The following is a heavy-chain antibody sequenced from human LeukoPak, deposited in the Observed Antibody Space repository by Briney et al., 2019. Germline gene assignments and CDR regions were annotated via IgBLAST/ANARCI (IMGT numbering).Heavy chain of an antibody. V-gene: IGHV3-11*01. CDR1: GFTFSDYY. CDR3: AKVRGYYYGSGRDY. D-gene: IGHD3-10*01. Sequence: GGSLRLSCAASGFTFSDYYMSWIRQAPGKGLEWVSYISSSGSTIYYADSVKGRFTISRDNSKNTLYLQMNSLRAEDTAVYYCAKVRGYYYGSGRDYWGQGTLVTVSS. CDR2: ISSSGSTI. J-gene: IGHJ4*02.